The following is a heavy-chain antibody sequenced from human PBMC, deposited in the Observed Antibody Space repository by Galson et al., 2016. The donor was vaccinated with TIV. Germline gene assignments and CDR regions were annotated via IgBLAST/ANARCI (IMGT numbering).Heavy chain of an antibody. V-gene: IGHV4-31*03. J-gene: IGHJ5*02. CDR3: VRETKRGVWFDP. Sequence: TLSLTCSVSGESIGRSAYYWSWIRQNPGKGLEWIGYIYGSGSPYYNSALKRRVTMSVDTSKNQFSLKLTSMTAADTAMYYCVRETKRGVWFDPWGQGSLVTVSS. D-gene: IGHD2-8*01. CDR1: GESIGRSAYY. CDR2: IYGSGSP.